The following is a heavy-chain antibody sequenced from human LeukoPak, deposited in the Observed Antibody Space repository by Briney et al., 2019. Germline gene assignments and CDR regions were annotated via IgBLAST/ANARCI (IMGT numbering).Heavy chain of an antibody. D-gene: IGHD5-12*01. J-gene: IGHJ4*02. CDR3: AREGHGYSGYDARWAAYRFFDY. V-gene: IGHV4-34*01. CDR2: INHSGST. Sequence: SETLSLTCAVYGGSFSGYYWSWIRQPPGKGLEWIGEINHSGSTNYNPSLKSRVTISVDTSKNQFSLKLSSVTAADTAVYYCAREGHGYSGYDARWAAYRFFDYWGQGTLVTVSS. CDR1: GGSFSGYY.